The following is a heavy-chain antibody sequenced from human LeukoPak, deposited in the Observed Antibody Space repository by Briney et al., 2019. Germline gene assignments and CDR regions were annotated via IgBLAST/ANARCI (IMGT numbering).Heavy chain of an antibody. V-gene: IGHV1-46*01. Sequence: GASVKVSCKASGYTFTHYYMHWVRQAPGQGIEWMGMINPGDASTIYAQSFQGRVTMTRDTSTSTVYTELRSLRSEDTALYYCATAVVRTAAAAFDFWGQGTTVTVSS. D-gene: IGHD2-21*02. J-gene: IGHJ3*01. CDR3: ATAVVRTAAAAFDF. CDR1: GYTFTHYY. CDR2: INPGDAST.